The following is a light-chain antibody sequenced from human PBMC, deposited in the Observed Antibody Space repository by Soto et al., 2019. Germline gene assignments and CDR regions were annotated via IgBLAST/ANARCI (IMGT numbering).Light chain of an antibody. Sequence: DIVMTQSPDSLAVSLGERTTINCRSSQSVLHRSKRKNYLAWYQQKAGQPPKLLISWASTRESGVPDRFSGGGSGTDFPLTISSLQAEDVATYYCQQYYSGRTFGQGTKVEI. J-gene: IGKJ1*01. CDR2: WAS. CDR3: QQYYSGRT. V-gene: IGKV4-1*01. CDR1: QSVLHRSKRKNY.